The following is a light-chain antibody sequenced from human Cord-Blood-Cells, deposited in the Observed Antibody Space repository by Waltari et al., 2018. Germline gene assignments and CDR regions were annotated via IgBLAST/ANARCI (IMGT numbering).Light chain of an antibody. J-gene: IGKJ5*01. V-gene: IGKV1-8*01. CDR3: QQYYSYPIT. CDR2: AAS. Sequence: AIRITQSPSSLSASTGDRVTITCRASQGISSYLAWYQQKPGKAPKLLMCAASTLQSGVPSWFFGLGVFSVIHFPLRCLQSEDFATYYCQQYYSYPITFGQGTRLEIK. CDR1: QGISSY.